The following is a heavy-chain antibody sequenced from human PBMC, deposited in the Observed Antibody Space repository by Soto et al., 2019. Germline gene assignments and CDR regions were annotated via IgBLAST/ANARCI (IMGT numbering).Heavy chain of an antibody. V-gene: IGHV5-51*01. D-gene: IGHD1-1*01. J-gene: IGHJ1*01. CDR3: ASPGQSRDRPLAY. CDR1: GYFFSSQW. CDR2: IHPGDSDT. Sequence: GESLKISCKGSGYFFSSQWIAWVRLMPGKGLEWMGIIHPGDSDTRYSPSFQGQVTISVDGSINTAYLQSRSLEASDTAVYYCASPGQSRDRPLAYWGQGTSVTVSS.